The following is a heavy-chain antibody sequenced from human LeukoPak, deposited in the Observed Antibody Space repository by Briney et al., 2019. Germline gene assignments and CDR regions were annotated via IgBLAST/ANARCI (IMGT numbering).Heavy chain of an antibody. D-gene: IGHD3-22*01. V-gene: IGHV3-30*03. CDR1: GFTFSSYG. CDR2: ISYDGSNK. CDR3: ARDGQANYYGSSGYSNY. J-gene: IGHJ4*02. Sequence: GGSLRLSCAASGFTFSSYGMHWVRQAPGKGLEWVAVISYDGSNKYYADSVKGRFTISRDNSKSTLYLQMNSLRAEDTAVYYCARDGQANYYGSSGYSNYWGQGTLVTVSS.